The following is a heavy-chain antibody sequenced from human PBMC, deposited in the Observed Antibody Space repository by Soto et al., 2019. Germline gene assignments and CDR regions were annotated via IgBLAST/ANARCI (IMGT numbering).Heavy chain of an antibody. CDR3: AREPDIVVVPAAIRSFSGVWNYYGMDV. D-gene: IGHD2-2*02. Sequence: PGGSLRLSCPTSAFTFNSYAIRRVRQAPGKGLEWVADISFDGSNKYYTESVKGRFTIARDNSKNTLYLQMNSVRAEDTAVYYCAREPDIVVVPAAIRSFSGVWNYYGMDVWGHVTTVTVSS. CDR1: AFTFNSYA. V-gene: IGHV3-30-3*01. CDR2: ISFDGSNK. J-gene: IGHJ6*02.